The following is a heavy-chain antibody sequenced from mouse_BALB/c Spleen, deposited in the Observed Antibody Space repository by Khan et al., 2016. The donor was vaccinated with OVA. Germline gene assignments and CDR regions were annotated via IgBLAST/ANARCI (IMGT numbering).Heavy chain of an antibody. Sequence: EVQLLETGGGLVQPGGSRKLSCAASGFTFSSFGMHWVRQAPKKGLEWVAYISSGSSTIYYVDTVKGRFTISRANPKNTLFLQMTSLRSEDTAMYYCARSGGNFHWYFDVWGAGTSVTVSS. V-gene: IGHV5-17*02. D-gene: IGHD2-1*01. CDR3: ARSGGNFHWYFDV. CDR1: GFTFSSFG. CDR2: ISSGSSTI. J-gene: IGHJ1*01.